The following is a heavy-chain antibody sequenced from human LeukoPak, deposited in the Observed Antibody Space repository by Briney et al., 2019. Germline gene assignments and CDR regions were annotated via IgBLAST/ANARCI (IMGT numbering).Heavy chain of an antibody. V-gene: IGHV3-21*01. J-gene: IGHJ3*02. D-gene: IGHD3-3*01. Sequence: PGGSLRLSCAASGFTFSSYSMNWVRQAPGKGLEWVSSISSSSSYIYYADSVKGRFTISRDNAKNSLYLQMNSLRAEDTAVYYCAREGVSRFLEWSLIDAFDIWGQGTMVTVSS. CDR1: GFTFSSYS. CDR2: ISSSSSYI. CDR3: AREGVSRFLEWSLIDAFDI.